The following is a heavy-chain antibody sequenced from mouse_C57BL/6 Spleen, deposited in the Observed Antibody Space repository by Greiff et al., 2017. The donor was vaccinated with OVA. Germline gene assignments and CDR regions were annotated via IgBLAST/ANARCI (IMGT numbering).Heavy chain of an antibody. CDR2: IDPETGGT. J-gene: IGHJ4*01. V-gene: IGHV1-15*01. CDR1: GYTFTDYE. Sequence: VQLQQSGAELVRPGASVTLSCKASGYTFTDYEMHWVKQTPVHGLEWIGAIDPETGGTAYNQKFKGKAILTADKSSSTAYMELRSLTSEDSAVYYCTREGGMDYAMDYWGQGTSVTVSS. D-gene: IGHD2-3*01. CDR3: TREGGMDYAMDY.